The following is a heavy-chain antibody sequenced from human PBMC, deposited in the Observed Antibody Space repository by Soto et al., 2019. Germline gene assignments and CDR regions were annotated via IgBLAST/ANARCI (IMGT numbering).Heavy chain of an antibody. D-gene: IGHD3-3*01. V-gene: IGHV3-48*03. CDR1: VFTFSSYE. J-gene: IGHJ5*02. Sequence: GGSLRLSCSASVFTFSSYEMNWFRQAPGKGLEWVSYISSSGSTIYYADSVKGRFTISRDNAKNSLYLQMNSLRAEDTAVYYCARDRRDYDFWSGYYTPGWFDPWGQGTLVTVSS. CDR3: ARDRRDYDFWSGYYTPGWFDP. CDR2: ISSSGSTI.